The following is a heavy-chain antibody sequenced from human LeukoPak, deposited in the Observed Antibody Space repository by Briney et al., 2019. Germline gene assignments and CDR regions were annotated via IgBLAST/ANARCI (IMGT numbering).Heavy chain of an antibody. J-gene: IGHJ4*02. CDR3: AKRSVSSGFYYYFDY. D-gene: IGHD6-19*01. CDR2: IWYDGSNK. CDR1: GFTFSSYG. V-gene: IGHV3-33*06. Sequence: PGGSLRLSCAASGFTFSSYGMHWVRQAPGKGLEWVAVIWYDGSNKYYADSVKGRFTISRDNSKNTLFLQINSLRAEDTAVYYCAKRSVSSGFYYYFDYWGQGTLVTVSS.